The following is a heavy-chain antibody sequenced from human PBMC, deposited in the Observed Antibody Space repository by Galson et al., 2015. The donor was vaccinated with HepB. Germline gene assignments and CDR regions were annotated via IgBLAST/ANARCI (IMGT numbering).Heavy chain of an antibody. D-gene: IGHD3-22*01. V-gene: IGHV3-30*15. CDR1: EFIFSSCA. CDR3: ARDSPVGYQIVLVSKWPFEL. J-gene: IGHJ3*01. CDR2: ISYDGSNK. Sequence: SLRLSCAASEFIFSSCAMHWVRQAPGKGLEWVAAISYDGSNKYYADSVKGRFTISRDNSKNTLYLEMSSLRAEDTAVYYCARDSPVGYQIVLVSKWPFELRDQGTMGTASS.